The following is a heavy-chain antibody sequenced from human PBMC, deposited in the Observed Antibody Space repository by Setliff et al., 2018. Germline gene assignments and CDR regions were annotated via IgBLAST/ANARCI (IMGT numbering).Heavy chain of an antibody. CDR1: GYTLSNSI. V-gene: IGHV1-18*01. Sequence: ASVKVSCKASGYTLSNSILSWVRQAPGQGLEWVGWISAYNGKTYFAQKFQDRITMTTDTSTDTAFLDLRSLRSDDTAIYYCSRLVRYCTTTTCQTLSGGEHWGPGTLVTVSS. J-gene: IGHJ1*01. CDR2: ISAYNGKT. D-gene: IGHD2-8*01. CDR3: SRLVRYCTTTTCQTLSGGEH.